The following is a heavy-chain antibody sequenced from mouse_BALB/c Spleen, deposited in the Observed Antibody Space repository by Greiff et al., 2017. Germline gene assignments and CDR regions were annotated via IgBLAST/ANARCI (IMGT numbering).Heavy chain of an antibody. Sequence: VQLQQPGAELVKPGASVKLSCKASGYTFTSYWMHWVKQRPGQGLEWIGEINPSNGRTNYNEKFKSKATLTVDKSSSTAYMQLSSLTSEDSAVYYCARMSTTGGGFDYWGQGTTLTVSS. CDR1: GYTFTSYW. V-gene: IGHV1S81*02. D-gene: IGHD1-1*01. CDR2: INPSNGRT. J-gene: IGHJ2*01. CDR3: ARMSTTGGGFDY.